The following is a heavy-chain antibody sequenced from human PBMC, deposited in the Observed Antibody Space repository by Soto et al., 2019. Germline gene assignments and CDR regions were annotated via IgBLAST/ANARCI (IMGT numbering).Heavy chain of an antibody. V-gene: IGHV3-30-3*01. Sequence: QMQLVESGGGVVQPGESLRLSCAASGLNFNYYPMHWVRQTPGKGLEWVAVISFDGSNKFYADSVKGRFTISKDNSTNMLYLQMNSVRPEDAAVYYCARLPGALVAVLYIYPLDGREALSDVDVWGQGTTVSVSS. J-gene: IGHJ6*02. CDR2: ISFDGSNK. D-gene: IGHD6-19*01. CDR1: GLNFNYYP. CDR3: ARLPGALVAVLYIYPLDGREALSDVDV.